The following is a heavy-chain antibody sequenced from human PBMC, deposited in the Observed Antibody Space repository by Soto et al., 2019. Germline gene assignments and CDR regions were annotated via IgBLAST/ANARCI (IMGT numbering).Heavy chain of an antibody. J-gene: IGHJ4*02. CDR3: AREWVGAAGND. D-gene: IGHD6-13*01. CDR1: GFTFSSYS. V-gene: IGHV3-21*01. CDR2: ISSSSSYI. Sequence: EVQLVESGGGLVKPGGSLRLSCAASGFTFSSYSMNWVRQAPGKGLEWVSSISSSSSYIYYADSVKGRFTISRDNAKNSRYLQMNSLRAEDTAVYYCAREWVGAAGNDGGQGPLVTVSS.